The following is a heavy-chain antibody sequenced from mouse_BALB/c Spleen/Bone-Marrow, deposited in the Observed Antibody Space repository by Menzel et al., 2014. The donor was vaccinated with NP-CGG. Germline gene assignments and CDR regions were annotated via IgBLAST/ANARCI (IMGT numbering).Heavy chain of an antibody. V-gene: IGHV2-9*02. Sequence: QVQLKQSGPGLEESSQSLSISCTVSGFSLISYGVHWIRQRPGKGLEWLGVIWPGGSTNYNSALMSRLSISKDNSKSQVFIKMNSLQSDDTAMYYCARDLYYDYDVGAMDYWGQGTSVTVSS. D-gene: IGHD2-4*01. CDR1: GFSLISYG. CDR3: ARDLYYDYDVGAMDY. CDR2: IWPGGST. J-gene: IGHJ4*01.